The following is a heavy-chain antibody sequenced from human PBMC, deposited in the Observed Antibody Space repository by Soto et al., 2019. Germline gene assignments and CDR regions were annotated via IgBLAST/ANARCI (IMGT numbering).Heavy chain of an antibody. D-gene: IGHD3-16*02. CDR3: ARTRYDYIWGSYRYKLCYFDY. V-gene: IGHV4-34*01. CDR2: INHSGST. Sequence: QVQLQQWGAGLLKPSETLSLTCAVYGGSFSGYYWSWIRQPPGKGLEWIGEINHSGSTNYNPSLKRRVTISVDTSKNQFSLKLSSVTAADTAVYYCARTRYDYIWGSYRYKLCYFDYWGQGTLVTVSS. CDR1: GGSFSGYY. J-gene: IGHJ4*02.